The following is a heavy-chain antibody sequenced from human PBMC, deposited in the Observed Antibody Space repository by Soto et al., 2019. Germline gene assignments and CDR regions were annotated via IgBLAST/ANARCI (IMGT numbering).Heavy chain of an antibody. Sequence: PSETLSLTCAVYGGSFSGYYWSWIRQPPGKGLEWIGEINHSGSTNYNPSLKSRVTISVDTSKNQFSLKLSSVTAADTAVYYCARAWALQQQLNRNWFDPWGQGTLVTVSS. V-gene: IGHV4-34*01. CDR3: ARAWALQQQLNRNWFDP. CDR2: INHSGST. J-gene: IGHJ5*02. D-gene: IGHD6-13*01. CDR1: GGSFSGYY.